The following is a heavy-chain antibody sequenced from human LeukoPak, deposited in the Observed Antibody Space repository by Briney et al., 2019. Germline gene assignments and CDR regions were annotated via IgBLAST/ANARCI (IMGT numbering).Heavy chain of an antibody. CDR1: GYTFTTYG. D-gene: IGHD5-12*01. J-gene: IGHJ4*02. Sequence: SVKVSCKASGYTFTTYGVSWVRQAPGQGLEWMGGIIPIFGTASYAQKFQGRVTMTEDTSTDTAYMELSSLRSEDTAVYYCATARRVATIPILHYWGQGTLVTVSS. V-gene: IGHV1-69*06. CDR3: ATARRVATIPILHY. CDR2: IIPIFGTA.